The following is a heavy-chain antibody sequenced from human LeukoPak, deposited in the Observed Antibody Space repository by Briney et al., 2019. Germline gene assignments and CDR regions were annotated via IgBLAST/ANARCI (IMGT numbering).Heavy chain of an antibody. J-gene: IGHJ4*02. Sequence: SETLSLTCTVSGGSISSYYWSWIRQPPGKGLEWIGYIYYSGSTNYNPSLKSRVTISVDTSKNQFSLKLSSVTAADTAVDYCARERIYTVTTPSYYYDYWGQGTLVTVSS. V-gene: IGHV4-59*01. CDR3: ARERIYTVTTPSYYYDY. CDR2: IYYSGST. CDR1: GGSISSYY. D-gene: IGHD4-17*01.